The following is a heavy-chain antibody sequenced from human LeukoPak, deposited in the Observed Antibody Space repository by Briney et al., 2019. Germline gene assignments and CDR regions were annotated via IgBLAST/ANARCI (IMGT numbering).Heavy chain of an antibody. Sequence: GGSLRLSCEASGFPFSSYAMNWVRQAPGKGLEWVSTISGSGGSTYYADSVKGRFTISRDKSKNSLYLHMNSLRAEDAAVYYCATSHIDSSGYYYLGAFDIWGQGTMVTVSS. V-gene: IGHV3-23*01. CDR1: GFPFSSYA. CDR2: ISGSGGST. J-gene: IGHJ3*02. CDR3: ATSHIDSSGYYYLGAFDI. D-gene: IGHD3-22*01.